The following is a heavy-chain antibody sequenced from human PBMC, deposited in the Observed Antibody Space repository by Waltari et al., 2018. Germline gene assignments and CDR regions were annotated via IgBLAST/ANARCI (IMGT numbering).Heavy chain of an antibody. J-gene: IGHJ5*02. Sequence: GKGLEWVSSISGRGGSTDYADSVKGRFTISRDNSKNTLYLQMNSLRAEDTAVYYCAKDRNLYSSSWGIDPWGQGTLVTVSS. D-gene: IGHD6-13*01. CDR3: AKDRNLYSSSWGIDP. CDR2: ISGRGGST. V-gene: IGHV3-23*01.